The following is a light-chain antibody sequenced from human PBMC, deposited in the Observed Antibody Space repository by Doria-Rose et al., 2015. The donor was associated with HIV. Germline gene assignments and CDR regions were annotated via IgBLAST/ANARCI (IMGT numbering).Light chain of an antibody. CDR2: GAS. Sequence: EIVLTQSPGTLSLSPGQRATLSCRAGQSISSTYLAWYQQKPGQAPRLLIYGASNRATGIPDRFSGRGSGTDFTLTITRLEPEDFAVYYCQHYGSSPGYTFGQGTKLEIK. CDR1: QSISSTY. V-gene: IGKV3-20*01. CDR3: QHYGSSPGYT. J-gene: IGKJ2*01.